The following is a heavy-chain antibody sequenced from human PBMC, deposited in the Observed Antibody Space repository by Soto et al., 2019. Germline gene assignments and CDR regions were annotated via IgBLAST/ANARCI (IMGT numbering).Heavy chain of an antibody. CDR3: ARLPRDCNKTSCYYADH. J-gene: IGHJ4*02. CDR1: GYRFSSSW. D-gene: IGHD3-3*01. Sequence: GESLKISCQGTGYRFSSSWIGWVRQKPGKGLEWLGNVYPSDSDVRYSPAFEGQVTISADNSISTAFLQWRSLETSDTGMYFCARLPRDCNKTSCYYADHWGQGTQVTVAS. V-gene: IGHV5-51*01. CDR2: VYPSDSDV.